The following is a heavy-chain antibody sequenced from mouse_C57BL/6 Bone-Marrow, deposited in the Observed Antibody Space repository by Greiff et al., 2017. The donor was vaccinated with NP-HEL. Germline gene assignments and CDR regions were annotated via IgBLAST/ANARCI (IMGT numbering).Heavy chain of an antibody. J-gene: IGHJ1*03. Sequence: QVQLQQSGAELMKPGASVKLSCKATGYTFTGYWIEWVKQRPGHGLEWIGEILPGSGSTNYNEKFKGKATFTADTSSNTAYMQLSSLTTEDSAIYYCARGEVYYYGSSYWYFDVGGTGTTVTVSS. D-gene: IGHD1-1*01. CDR2: ILPGSGST. V-gene: IGHV1-9*01. CDR1: GYTFTGYW. CDR3: ARGEVYYYGSSYWYFDV.